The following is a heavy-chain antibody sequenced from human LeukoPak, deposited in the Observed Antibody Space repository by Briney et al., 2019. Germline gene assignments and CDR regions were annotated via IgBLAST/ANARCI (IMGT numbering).Heavy chain of an antibody. J-gene: IGHJ4*02. D-gene: IGHD6-13*01. CDR3: ARSDGSSWYSFDF. CDR1: GASISINY. V-gene: IGHV4-4*07. CDR2: IYPSANT. Sequence: SESLSLTCTVSGASISINYWSWIRQPAGKGLEWIGHIYPSANTNYNASLTTRVTISVAKSKNQFSLKLNSVTAADTAVYYCARSDGSSWYSFDFWGQGALVTVPS.